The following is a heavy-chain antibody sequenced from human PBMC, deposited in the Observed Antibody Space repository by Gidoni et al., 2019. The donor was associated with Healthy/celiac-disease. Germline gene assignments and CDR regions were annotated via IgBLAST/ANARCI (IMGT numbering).Heavy chain of an antibody. V-gene: IGHV3-9*01. CDR3: AKDIGDGDFWSGYYISGIAVAGYGMDV. D-gene: IGHD3-3*01. J-gene: IGHJ6*02. CDR2: IIWNSGSI. Sequence: EVQLVESGGGLVQPGRSLRPSCAASGFTFDDYAMHWFRQAPGQGLAWVSGIIWNSGSIGYADSVKGRFTISRDNAKNSLYLQMNSLRAEDTALYYCAKDIGDGDFWSGYYISGIAVAGYGMDVWGQGTTVTVSS. CDR1: GFTFDDYA.